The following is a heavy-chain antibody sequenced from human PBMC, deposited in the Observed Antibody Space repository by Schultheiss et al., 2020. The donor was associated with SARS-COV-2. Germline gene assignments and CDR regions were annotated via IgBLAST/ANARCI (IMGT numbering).Heavy chain of an antibody. CDR2: IYYSGST. CDR3: ARGGIAVAVVYYGMDV. CDR1: GGSISSGGYY. Sequence: SETLSLTCTVSGGSISSGGYYWSWIRQHPGKGLEWIGYIYYSGSTYYNPSLKSRVTISVDTSKNQFSLKLSSVTAADTAVYYCARGGIAVAVVYYGMDVWGQGTTVTVSS. D-gene: IGHD6-19*01. V-gene: IGHV4-31*03. J-gene: IGHJ6*02.